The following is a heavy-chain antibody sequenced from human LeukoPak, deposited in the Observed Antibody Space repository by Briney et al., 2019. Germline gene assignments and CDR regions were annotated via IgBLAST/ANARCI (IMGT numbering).Heavy chain of an antibody. CDR2: ISGSGDST. CDR1: GFTFISYG. J-gene: IGHJ4*02. Sequence: GGSLRLSCAASGFTFISYGMSWVRQAPGKGLEWVSAISGSGDSTYYAESVKGRFSISRDNSRNTLYLHMISLWPDDTAIYYCAKLYGSGTYYNYFHYWGQGTLVTVSS. V-gene: IGHV3-23*01. CDR3: AKLYGSGTYYNYFHY. D-gene: IGHD3-10*01.